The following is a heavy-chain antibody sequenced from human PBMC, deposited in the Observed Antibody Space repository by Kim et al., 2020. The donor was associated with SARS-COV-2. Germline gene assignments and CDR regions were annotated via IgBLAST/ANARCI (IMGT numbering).Heavy chain of an antibody. Sequence: SETLSLTCAVYGGSFSGYYWTWIRQPPRGRLEWIADINVGGDTHYNPSLRSRVTISADSSKSQISLKVISLTAADTAVYYCARVAYLQGRRREFAYWGQG. D-gene: IGHD2-21*01. CDR3: ARVAYLQGRRREFAY. CDR2: INVGGDT. J-gene: IGHJ4*02. V-gene: IGHV4-34*01. CDR1: GGSFSGYY.